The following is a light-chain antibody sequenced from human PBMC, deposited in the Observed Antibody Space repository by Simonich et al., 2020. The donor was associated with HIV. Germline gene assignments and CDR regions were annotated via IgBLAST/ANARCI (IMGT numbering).Light chain of an antibody. CDR3: QQYNYWLIT. CDR2: GAS. V-gene: IGKV3-15*01. Sequence: EIVMTQSPATLSVSPGERATLSCRASQSVSINLAWYQQKPGQAPMLLIDGASTRATGIPARFSGSGSGTEFTLTISSMQSEDFAVYYCQQYNYWLITFGQGTRLEIK. CDR1: QSVSIN. J-gene: IGKJ5*01.